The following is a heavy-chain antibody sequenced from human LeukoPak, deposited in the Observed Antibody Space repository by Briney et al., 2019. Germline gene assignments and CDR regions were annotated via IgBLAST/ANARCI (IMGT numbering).Heavy chain of an antibody. CDR1: GGTFSSYA. CDR3: AARGYSYGYAGVSY. D-gene: IGHD5-18*01. J-gene: IGHJ4*02. CDR2: ISAYNGNT. V-gene: IGHV1-18*01. Sequence: ASVKVSCKASGGTFSSYAISWVRQAPGQGLEWMGWISAYNGNTNYAQKLQGRVTMTTDTSTSTAYMELRSLRSDDTAVYYCAARGYSYGYAGVSYWGQGTLVTVSS.